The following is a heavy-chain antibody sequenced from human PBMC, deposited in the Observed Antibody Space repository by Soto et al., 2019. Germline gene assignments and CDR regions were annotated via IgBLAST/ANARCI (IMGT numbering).Heavy chain of an antibody. J-gene: IGHJ3*02. CDR2: ITPFNGNT. Sequence: QMQLVQSGAEVKKTGSSVKISCRASGYTFTYRHLHWLRQAPGQALEWMGWITPFNGNTNYAQKFHGSVLLNGDGSMSTVYLELRSLRSEDTAMYYCANLASGSDSFDIWGQGTMVTVSS. CDR3: ANLASGSDSFDI. CDR1: GYTFTYRH. D-gene: IGHD3-10*01. V-gene: IGHV1-45*02.